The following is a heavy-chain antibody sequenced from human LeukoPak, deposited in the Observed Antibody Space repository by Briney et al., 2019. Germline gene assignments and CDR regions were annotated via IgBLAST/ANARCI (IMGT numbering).Heavy chain of an antibody. CDR2: TYYRSKWYN. J-gene: IGHJ6*02. D-gene: IGHD3-22*01. CDR1: GDSVSSNSAA. Sequence: SQTLSLTCAFSGDSVSSNSAAWNWIRQSPSRGLEWLGRTYYRSKWYNDYAVSVKSRITINPDTSKNQFSLQLNSVTPEDTAVYPCPRALPLTYYYDSCGYYYCMDVWGQGTTVTVSS. CDR3: PRALPLTYYYDSCGYYYCMDV. V-gene: IGHV6-1*01.